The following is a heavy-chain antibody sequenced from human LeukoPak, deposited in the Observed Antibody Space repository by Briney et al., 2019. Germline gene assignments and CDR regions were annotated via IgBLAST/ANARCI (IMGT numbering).Heavy chain of an antibody. CDR3: AKYVWGSYPTFEDY. D-gene: IGHD3-16*02. CDR2: ISYSGST. CDR1: GGSISSYY. J-gene: IGHJ4*02. V-gene: IGHV4-59*01. Sequence: SETLSLTCTVSGGSISSYYWSWIRQPPGKGLEWIGYISYSGSTNYNPTLKSRVTISVDTSKNQFSLKLSSVTAADTAVYYCAKYVWGSYPTFEDYWGQGTLVTVSS.